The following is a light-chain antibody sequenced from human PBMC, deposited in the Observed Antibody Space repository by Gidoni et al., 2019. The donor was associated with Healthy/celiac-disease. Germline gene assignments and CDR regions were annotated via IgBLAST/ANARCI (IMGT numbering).Light chain of an antibody. CDR2: AAS. J-gene: IGKJ4*01. Sequence: DIQMTQSPSSLCASVGDRDTITCRASQSISSYLKWYQQKQGKAPKLLIYAASSLQRGVPSRFSGSGSGTDFTLTISSMQPEDFATYYCQQSYSTSALTCGGGTKVEIK. V-gene: IGKV1-39*01. CDR3: QQSYSTSALT. CDR1: QSISSY.